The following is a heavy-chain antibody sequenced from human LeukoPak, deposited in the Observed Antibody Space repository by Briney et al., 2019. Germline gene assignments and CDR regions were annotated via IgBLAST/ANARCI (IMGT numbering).Heavy chain of an antibody. CDR1: GFSVSNTY. CDR3: VRGSWFDY. V-gene: IGHV3-53*05. J-gene: IGHJ5*01. Sequence: GGSLRLSCAASGFSVSNTYMSWVRQAPGKGLEWVSVIYSGDSGVSTYYADSVKGRFTISRDNSKDTLYLQMSSLRPEDTAMYYCVRGSWFDYWGQGTLVTVSS. CDR2: IYSGDSGVST.